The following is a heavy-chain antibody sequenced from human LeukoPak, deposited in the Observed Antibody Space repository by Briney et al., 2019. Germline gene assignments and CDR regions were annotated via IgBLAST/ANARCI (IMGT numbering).Heavy chain of an antibody. Sequence: SETLSLTCAVYGGSFSGYYWSWIRQPPGKGLEWIGEINHSGSTNYNPSLKSRVTISVDTSKNQFSLKLSSVIAADTAVYYCARDAVTTGSDYWGQGTLVTVSS. CDR2: INHSGST. CDR1: GGSFSGYY. V-gene: IGHV4-34*01. D-gene: IGHD4-17*01. J-gene: IGHJ4*02. CDR3: ARDAVTTGSDY.